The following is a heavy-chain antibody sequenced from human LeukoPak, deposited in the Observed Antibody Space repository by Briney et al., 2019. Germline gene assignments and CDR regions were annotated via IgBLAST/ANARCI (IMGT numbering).Heavy chain of an antibody. CDR2: ISYSGANS. J-gene: IGHJ3*02. CDR3: ARDCDTAMVDDAFDI. D-gene: IGHD5-18*01. CDR1: GFTFSGSA. Sequence: GGSLRLSCAASGFTFSGSAMSWVRQAPGEGLEWVSLISYSGANSYYTDSVRGRFTISRDNSKDTLFLQMNSLRAEDTAVYYCARDCDTAMVDDAFDIWGQGTMVTVSS. V-gene: IGHV3-23*01.